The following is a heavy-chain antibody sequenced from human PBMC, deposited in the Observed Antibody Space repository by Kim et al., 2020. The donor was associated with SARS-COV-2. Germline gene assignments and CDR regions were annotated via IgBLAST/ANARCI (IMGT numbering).Heavy chain of an antibody. CDR2: ISGSGGST. Sequence: GGSLRLSCAASGFTFSSYAMSWVRQAPGKGLEWVSAISGSGGSTYYADSVKGRFTISRDNSKNTLYLQMNSLRAEDTAVYYCAKERDYDILTGYSNAFDIWGQGTMVTVSS. V-gene: IGHV3-23*01. CDR1: GFTFSSYA. J-gene: IGHJ3*02. CDR3: AKERDYDILTGYSNAFDI. D-gene: IGHD3-9*01.